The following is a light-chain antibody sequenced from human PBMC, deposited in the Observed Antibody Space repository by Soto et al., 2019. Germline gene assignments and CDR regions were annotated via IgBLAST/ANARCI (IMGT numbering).Light chain of an antibody. CDR2: EVS. CDR1: SSDVGGYNY. CDR3: SSYTSSSTLML. Sequence: QSALTQPASVSGSPGQSITISCTGTSSDVGGYNYVSWYQQHPGKAPKLMIYEVSNRPSGVSNRFSGSNSGNTASLTISGXXXXXXXXXXCSSYTSSSTLMLFGGGTKLTV. J-gene: IGLJ2*01. V-gene: IGLV2-14*01.